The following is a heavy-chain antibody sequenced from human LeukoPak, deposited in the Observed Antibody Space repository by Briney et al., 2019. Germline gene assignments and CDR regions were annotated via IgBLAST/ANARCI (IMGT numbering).Heavy chain of an antibody. D-gene: IGHD5-24*01. CDR2: MSHSGST. V-gene: IGHV4-59*07. J-gene: IGHJ4*02. Sequence: SDTLSLTCTVSGASIGSHYWSWIRQPPGKGLEWIGYMSHSGSTNYNPSLKSRVTMSIGTSKNQFSLNLNSVTAADTAVYYCAGTTMTNFDYWGQGTLVTVSS. CDR1: GASIGSHY. CDR3: AGTTMTNFDY.